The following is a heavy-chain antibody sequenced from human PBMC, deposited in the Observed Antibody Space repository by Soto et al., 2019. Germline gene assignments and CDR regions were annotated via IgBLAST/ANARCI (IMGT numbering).Heavy chain of an antibody. J-gene: IGHJ4*02. CDR1: GGSFSGYY. Sequence: QVQLQQWGAGLLKPSETLSLTCAVYGGSFSGYYWSWIRQPPGKGLEWIGEINHSGSTNYNPSLKSRVTLSVDTSTNQFSLKLSAVTAADTAVYYCARGGNSGYVWWGQGTLVTVSS. D-gene: IGHD5-12*01. CDR3: ARGGNSGYVW. CDR2: INHSGST. V-gene: IGHV4-34*01.